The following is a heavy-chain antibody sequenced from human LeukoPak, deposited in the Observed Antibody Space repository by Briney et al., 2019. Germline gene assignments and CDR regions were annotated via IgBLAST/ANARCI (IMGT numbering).Heavy chain of an antibody. CDR3: ARVEFMITFGGALDY. J-gene: IGHJ4*02. V-gene: IGHV4-59*01. D-gene: IGHD3-16*01. Sequence: SETLSLTCTVSGGSISSYYWSWIRQPPGKGLEWIGYIYYSESTNYNPSLKSRVTISVDTSKNQFSLKLSSVTAADTAVYYCARVEFMITFGGALDYWGQGTLVTVSS. CDR2: IYYSEST. CDR1: GGSISSYY.